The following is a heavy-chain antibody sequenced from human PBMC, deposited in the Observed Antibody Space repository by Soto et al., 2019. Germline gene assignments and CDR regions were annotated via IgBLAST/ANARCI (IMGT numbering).Heavy chain of an antibody. CDR2: ISYDGSNK. CDR3: ARGSTGDGSNWYFDL. Sequence: QVQLVESGGGVVQPGRSLRLSCAASGFTFSSYAMHWVRQAPGKGLEWVAVISYDGSNKYYADSVKGRFTISRDNSKNTLYLQMNSLRAEGTAGYYCARGSTGDGSNWYFDLWGRGTLVTVSS. D-gene: IGHD7-27*01. V-gene: IGHV3-30-3*01. CDR1: GFTFSSYA. J-gene: IGHJ2*01.